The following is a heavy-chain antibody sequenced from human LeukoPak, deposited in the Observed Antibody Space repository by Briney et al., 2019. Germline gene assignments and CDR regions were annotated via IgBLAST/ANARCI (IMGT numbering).Heavy chain of an antibody. V-gene: IGHV1-18*01. J-gene: IGHJ4*02. D-gene: IGHD6-19*01. CDR3: ARDFLSKQWLVRSDY. Sequence: GASLKVSCPASRYTLTSYVISCVRQAPGQAHEWMGWISAYNGNTNYAQKLQGRVTMTTDTSTSTAYMELRSLRSDDTAVYYCARDFLSKQWLVRSDYGGQGTLVTVSS. CDR1: RYTLTSYV. CDR2: ISAYNGNT.